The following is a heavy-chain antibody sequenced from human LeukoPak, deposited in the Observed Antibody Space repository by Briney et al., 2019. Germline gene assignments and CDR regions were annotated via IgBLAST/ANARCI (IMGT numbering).Heavy chain of an antibody. CDR3: ARVAAAGKELDY. V-gene: IGHV1-69*13. Sequence: SVKVSCKASGGTFSSFAISWVRQAPGQGLEWMGGIIPIFGTANYAQKFQGRVTITADESTSTAYMELTSLRFEDTAVYYCARVAAAGKELDYWGQGTLLTVSS. CDR1: GGTFSSFA. D-gene: IGHD6-13*01. J-gene: IGHJ4*02. CDR2: IIPIFGTA.